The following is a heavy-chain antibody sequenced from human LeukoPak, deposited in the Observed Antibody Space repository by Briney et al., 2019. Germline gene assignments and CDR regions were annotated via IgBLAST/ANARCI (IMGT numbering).Heavy chain of an antibody. J-gene: IGHJ4*02. D-gene: IGHD3-10*01. V-gene: IGHV1-18*01. CDR1: GYTFTSYG. CDR3: AQSTVLLSYGAQFDY. CDR2: ISAYNGNT. Sequence: ASVKVSCKASGYTFTSYGISWVRQAPGQGLEWMGWISAYNGNTNYAQKLQGRVTMTTDTSTSTAYMELRSLRSDDTAVYYCAQSTVLLSYGAQFDYWGQGTLLTVSS.